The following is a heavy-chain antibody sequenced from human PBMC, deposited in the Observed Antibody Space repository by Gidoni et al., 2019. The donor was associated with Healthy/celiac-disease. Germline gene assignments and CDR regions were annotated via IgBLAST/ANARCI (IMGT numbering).Heavy chain of an antibody. D-gene: IGHD5-12*01. CDR2: ISYDGSNK. J-gene: IGHJ6*03. CDR3: ARDRGSGYVPPMGYMDV. CDR1: GFTFSSYA. V-gene: IGHV3-30-3*01. Sequence: VQLVESGGGVVQPGRSLRLSCAASGFTFSSYAMHWVRQAPGKGLEWVAVISYDGSNKYYADSVKGRFTISRDNSKNTLYLQMNSLRAEDTAVYYCARDRGSGYVPPMGYMDVWGKGTTVTVSS.